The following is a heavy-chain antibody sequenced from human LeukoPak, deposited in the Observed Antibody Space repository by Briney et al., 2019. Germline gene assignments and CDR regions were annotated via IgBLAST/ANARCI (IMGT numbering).Heavy chain of an antibody. CDR1: GGSLGVYY. V-gene: IGHV4-30-4*08. J-gene: IGHJ4*02. CDR3: ARESLTYYDFWSGYPESGY. CDR2: IYYSGST. Sequence: SETLSLTCTVSGGSLGVYYWSWIRQPPGKGLEWIGYIYYSGSTYYNPSLKSRVTISVDTSKNQFSLKLSSVTAADTAVYYCARESLTYYDFWSGYPESGYWGQGTLVTVSS. D-gene: IGHD3-3*01.